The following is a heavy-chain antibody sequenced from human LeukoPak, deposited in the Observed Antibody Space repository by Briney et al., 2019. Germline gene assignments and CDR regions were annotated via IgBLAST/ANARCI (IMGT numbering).Heavy chain of an antibody. V-gene: IGHV5-51*01. CDR3: ARKYRRGYDILTGPYYYFDY. D-gene: IGHD3-9*01. CDR1: GYSFTSYW. J-gene: IGHJ4*02. Sequence: GESLKISCKGSGYSFTSYWSGWVRQMPGKGLEWMGIIYPGDSDTRYSPSFQGQVTISADKSISTAYLQWSSLKASDTAMYYCARKYRRGYDILTGPYYYFDYWGQGTLVTVSS. CDR2: IYPGDSDT.